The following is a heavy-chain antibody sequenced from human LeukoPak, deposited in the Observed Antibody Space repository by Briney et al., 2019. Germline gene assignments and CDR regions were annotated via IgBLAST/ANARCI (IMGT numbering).Heavy chain of an antibody. Sequence: SETLSLTCTVSGGSISSSSYYWGWIRQPPGKGLEWIGSIYYSGSTYYNPSLKSRVTISVDTSKNQFSLKLSSVTAADTAVYYCARTGYSGYDLFDYWGQGTLVTVSS. CDR2: IYYSGST. CDR3: ARTGYSGYDLFDY. J-gene: IGHJ4*02. D-gene: IGHD5-12*01. V-gene: IGHV4-39*07. CDR1: GGSISSSSYY.